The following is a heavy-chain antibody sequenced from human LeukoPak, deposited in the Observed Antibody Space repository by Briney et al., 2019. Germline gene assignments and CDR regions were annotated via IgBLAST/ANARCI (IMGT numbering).Heavy chain of an antibody. J-gene: IGHJ4*02. CDR2: IYYVGST. CDR1: GGSISSSSYY. CDR3: ARGPWQQLAHFDN. D-gene: IGHD6-13*01. V-gene: IGHV4-39*07. Sequence: SETLSLTCTVSGGSISSSSYYWGWIRQPPGKGLEWIGNIYYVGSTYYSPSLKSRFTISIDTSKNQCSLRLNSVTAADTAVYYCARGPWQQLAHFDNWGQGTLVTVSS.